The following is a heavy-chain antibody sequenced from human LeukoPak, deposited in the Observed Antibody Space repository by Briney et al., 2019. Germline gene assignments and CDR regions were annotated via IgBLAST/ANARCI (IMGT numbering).Heavy chain of an antibody. CDR3: ARGMGATTVFDY. CDR1: GFTFSSYD. CDR2: IGTAGDT. J-gene: IGHJ4*02. D-gene: IGHD1-26*01. Sequence: GGSLRLSCAASGFTFSSYDMHWVRQATGKGLEWVSAIGTAGDTNYPGSVKGRFTISRENAKNSLYLQMNSLRAGDTAVYYCARGMGATTVFDYWGQGTLVTVSS. V-gene: IGHV3-13*01.